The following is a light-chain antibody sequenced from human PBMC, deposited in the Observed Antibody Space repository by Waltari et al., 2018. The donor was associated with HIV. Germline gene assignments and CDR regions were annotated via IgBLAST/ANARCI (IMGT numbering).Light chain of an antibody. CDR2: EVS. V-gene: IGLV2-8*01. J-gene: IGLJ3*02. Sequence: QSALTQPPSASGSPGQSVTISCTGTSSEVGGYNYVSWYQHHPGKAPKLMIYEVSKRPSGVPDRFSGSKSGSTASLPVSGVQAEDEADYYCSSYAGSNNRWVFGGGTKLTAL. CDR1: SSEVGGYNY. CDR3: SSYAGSNNRWV.